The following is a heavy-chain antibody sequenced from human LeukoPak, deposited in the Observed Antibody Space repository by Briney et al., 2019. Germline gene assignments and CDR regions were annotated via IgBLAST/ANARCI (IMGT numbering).Heavy chain of an antibody. CDR2: IYSGGRT. V-gene: IGHV3-53*01. J-gene: IGHJ6*02. CDR3: ATLRFLEWYPSMDV. D-gene: IGHD3-3*01. Sequence: GGSLRLSCAASGFTVSSNYMSWVRQAPGKGLEWVSVIYSGGRTYYADSVKGRFTISRDNSKNTLYLQMNSLRAEDTAVYYCATLRFLEWYPSMDVWGQGTTVTVSS. CDR1: GFTVSSNY.